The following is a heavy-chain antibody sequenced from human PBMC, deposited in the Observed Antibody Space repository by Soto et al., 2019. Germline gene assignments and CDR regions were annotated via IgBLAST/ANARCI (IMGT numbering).Heavy chain of an antibody. CDR3: ARDKITGLFDY. Sequence: SETLSLTCAVYGGSFSGYYWTWIRQHPGTGLEWIGEINHSGSTNYNPSLKSRVTISVDTSKNQFSLKLTSVTAADTAVYYCARDKITGLFDYWGQGTLVPVSS. J-gene: IGHJ4*02. D-gene: IGHD2-8*02. CDR1: GGSFSGYY. V-gene: IGHV4-34*01. CDR2: INHSGST.